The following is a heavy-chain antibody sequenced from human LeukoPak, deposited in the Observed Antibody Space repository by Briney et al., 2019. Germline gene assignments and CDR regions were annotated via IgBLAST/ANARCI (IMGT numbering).Heavy chain of an antibody. CDR3: ARVGPYCSSTSCYADY. J-gene: IGHJ4*02. CDR1: GGSLSSSSYY. V-gene: IGHV4-61*01. Sequence: SETLSLTCTVSGGSLSSSSYYWSWIRQPPGKGLEWIGYIYYSGSTNYNPSLKSRVTMSVDTSKNQFSLKLSSVTAADTAVYCCARVGPYCSSTSCYADYWGQGTLVTVSS. D-gene: IGHD2-2*01. CDR2: IYYSGST.